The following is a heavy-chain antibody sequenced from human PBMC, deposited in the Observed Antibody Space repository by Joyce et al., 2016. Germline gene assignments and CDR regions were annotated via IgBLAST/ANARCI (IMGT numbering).Heavy chain of an antibody. CDR3: AKADYGDKIDAFDI. D-gene: IGHD4-17*01. CDR1: GFTFSSYS. V-gene: IGHV3-48*01. J-gene: IGHJ3*02. Sequence: EVQLVESGGGLVQPGGSLRLSCAASGFTFSSYSMNWVRQAPGKGMEWVSYISSISSTIYYADSVKGQFTSSRDNAKNSLYLQMNSLRAEDTAVYYCAKADYGDKIDAFDIWGQGTMVTVSS. CDR2: ISSISSTI.